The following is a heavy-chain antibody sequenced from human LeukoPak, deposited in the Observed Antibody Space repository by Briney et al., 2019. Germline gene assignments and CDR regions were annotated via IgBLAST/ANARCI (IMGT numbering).Heavy chain of an antibody. V-gene: IGHV3-23*01. CDR1: GFIFSSYA. CDR2: ISGSGGST. D-gene: IGHD2-8*01. J-gene: IGHJ4*02. CDR3: AKYCTKGVCFDY. Sequence: GGSVRLSCAASGFIFSSYAVSWVRQAPGKGLEWVSAISGSGGSTYYADSVRGRFTISRDNSKNTLYLQMNSLRAEDTAVYYCAKYCTKGVCFDYWGQGTLVTVST.